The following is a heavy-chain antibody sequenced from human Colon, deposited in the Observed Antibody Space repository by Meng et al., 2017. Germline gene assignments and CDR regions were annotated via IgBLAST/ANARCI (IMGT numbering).Heavy chain of an antibody. D-gene: IGHD5-18*01. CDR3: ARDHGYSYGLPLDY. CDR2: TYYRSKWYN. V-gene: IGHV6-1*01. Sequence: QVQLQQSGPGLVKPSQTLSLTCVISGDSVSSNTAAWNWIRQSPSRGLEWLGRTYYRSKWYNEYAVSVKSRMTFNADTSKNQVSLQVNSVTPEDTAVYYCARDHGYSYGLPLDYWGPGTLVTVSS. CDR1: GDSVSSNTAA. J-gene: IGHJ4*02.